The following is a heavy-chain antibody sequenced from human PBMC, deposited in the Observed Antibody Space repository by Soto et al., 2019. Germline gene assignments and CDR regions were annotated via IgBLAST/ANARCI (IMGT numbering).Heavy chain of an antibody. Sequence: QVQLQQWGAGLLKPSETLSLTCVVYGGSLNSYFWTWIRQPPGKGLEWIGEINHSGTTNYNPSLKRRATISIDMSENQFSLRLTSVTDADTAVYYCVRGQWLPRGENWGQGTLVTVSS. CDR2: INHSGTT. V-gene: IGHV4-34*01. D-gene: IGHD6-19*01. CDR3: VRGQWLPRGEN. CDR1: GGSLNSYF. J-gene: IGHJ4*02.